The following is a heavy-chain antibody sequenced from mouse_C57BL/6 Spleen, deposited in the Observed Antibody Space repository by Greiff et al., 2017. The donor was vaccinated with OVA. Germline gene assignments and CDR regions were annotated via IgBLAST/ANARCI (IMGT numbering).Heavy chain of an antibody. Sequence: QVQLQQPGAELVRPGASVTLSCKASGYTFTDYEMHWVKQTPVHGLEWIGAIDPETGGTPYNQKFKGKAILTADKSSSTAYMELRSLTSEDSAVYYCTRWIYYYGRGDYWGQGTTLTVSS. CDR1: GYTFTDYE. D-gene: IGHD1-1*01. CDR3: TRWIYYYGRGDY. J-gene: IGHJ2*01. V-gene: IGHV1-15*01. CDR2: IDPETGGT.